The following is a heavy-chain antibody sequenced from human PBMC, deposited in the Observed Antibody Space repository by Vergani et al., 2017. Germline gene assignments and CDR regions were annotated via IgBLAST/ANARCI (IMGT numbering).Heavy chain of an antibody. D-gene: IGHD2-15*01. Sequence: EVQLVQSGAEVKKPGESLRISCKGSGYSFTSYWISWVRQMPGKGLEWMGRIDPSDSYPNYSPSFQGHVTISADKSISTAYLQWSSLKASDTAMYYCARHSDLGYCSGGSCSNQSPIDYWGQGTLVTVSA. V-gene: IGHV5-10-1*03. CDR1: GYSFTSYW. J-gene: IGHJ4*02. CDR2: IDPSDSYP. CDR3: ARHSDLGYCSGGSCSNQSPIDY.